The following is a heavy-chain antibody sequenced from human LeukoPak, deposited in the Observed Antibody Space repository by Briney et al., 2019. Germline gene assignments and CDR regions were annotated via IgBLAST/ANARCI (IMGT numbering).Heavy chain of an antibody. Sequence: PGGPLRLSCAASGFTFSSYAMSSVRQAPGRGLEWVSPISVSGGSTYYADSVKGQFTISRDNSKNTLYLQMNSLRAEDTAVYYCAKDGGFDPWGQGTLVTVSS. CDR1: GFTFSSYA. CDR2: ISVSGGST. J-gene: IGHJ5*02. D-gene: IGHD3-16*01. CDR3: AKDGGFDP. V-gene: IGHV3-23*01.